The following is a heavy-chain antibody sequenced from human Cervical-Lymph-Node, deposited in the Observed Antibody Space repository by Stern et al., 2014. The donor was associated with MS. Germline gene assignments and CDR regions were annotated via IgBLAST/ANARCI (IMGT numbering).Heavy chain of an antibody. V-gene: IGHV3-74*02. J-gene: IGHJ4*02. D-gene: IGHD3-16*01. CDR2: SEVDGTTT. CDR3: ARVGATSPIDF. Sequence: EVHLVESGGGLVQPGGSLRLSCAASGFTLSMYRMHWLRQIPGKGLVWVSRSEVDGTTTAYADSVKGRFTISRDNAKNTLYLQMNSLRADDTAVYYCARVGATSPIDFWGQGTLVTVSS. CDR1: GFTLSMYR.